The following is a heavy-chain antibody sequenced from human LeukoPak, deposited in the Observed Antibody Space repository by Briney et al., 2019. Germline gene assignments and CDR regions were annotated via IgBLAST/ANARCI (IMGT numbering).Heavy chain of an antibody. Sequence: PSETLSLTCTVSGGSMSSSRYYWAWIRQPPGKGLEWIASVFYNGNTYYNPSLMNPVTISIDTSKNQFSLNLRSVTAADTAIYFCARLIYDGSGSYPDYWGQGTLVTVSS. D-gene: IGHD3-10*01. CDR3: ARLIYDGSGSYPDY. CDR1: GGSMSSSRYY. V-gene: IGHV4-39*01. CDR2: VFYNGNT. J-gene: IGHJ4*02.